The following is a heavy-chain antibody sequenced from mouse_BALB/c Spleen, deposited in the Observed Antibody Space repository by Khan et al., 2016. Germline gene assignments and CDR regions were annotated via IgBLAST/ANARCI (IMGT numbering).Heavy chain of an antibody. Sequence: EVELVESGGGLVKPGGSLKLSCAASGFTFSNYVMSWVRQTPEKRLEWVASIRSGGSTYYPDSVKSRFAISSDTARTNLYLQLRSLRTEDTSMYYCARIGDGYHYAMDYWGQGTSVTVSS. V-gene: IGHV5-6-5*01. CDR2: IRSGGST. CDR3: ARIGDGYHYAMDY. CDR1: GFTFSNYV. D-gene: IGHD2-3*01. J-gene: IGHJ4*01.